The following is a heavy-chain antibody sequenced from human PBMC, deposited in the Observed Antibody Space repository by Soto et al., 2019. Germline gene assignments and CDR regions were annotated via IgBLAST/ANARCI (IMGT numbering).Heavy chain of an antibody. CDR3: ATKAYSSSSPFDY. Sequence: PSETLSLTCAVYGGSFGGYYWSWIRQPPGKGLEWIGEINHSGSTNYNPSLKSRVTISVDTSKNQFSLKLSSVTAADTAVYYCATKAYSSSSPFDYWGQGTLVTVSS. V-gene: IGHV4-34*01. CDR1: GGSFGGYY. J-gene: IGHJ4*02. CDR2: INHSGST. D-gene: IGHD6-6*01.